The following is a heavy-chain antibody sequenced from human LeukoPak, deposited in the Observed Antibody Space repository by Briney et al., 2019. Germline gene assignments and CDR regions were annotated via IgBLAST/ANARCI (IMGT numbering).Heavy chain of an antibody. D-gene: IGHD6-6*01. J-gene: IGHJ4*02. CDR2: IYSGGGT. CDR3: ARDPPAVAANTYG. Sequence: GGSLRLSCAASGFTVSNNYMRWVRQAPGKGLEWVSLIYSGGGTYYADAVKGRFTTSRDGSKNMLHLQMDSLRAEDTAIYYCARDPPAVAANTYGWGQGTLVTVSS. CDR1: GFTVSNNY. V-gene: IGHV3-66*01.